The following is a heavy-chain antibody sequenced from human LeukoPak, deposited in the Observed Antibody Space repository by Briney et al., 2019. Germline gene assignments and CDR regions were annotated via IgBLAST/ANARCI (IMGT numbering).Heavy chain of an antibody. J-gene: IGHJ4*02. Sequence: ASVKVSCKGSGYTFSSKYLHWVRQAPGHGLEWMGIINPNNNAATYAQKFKGRVTMTADISTNTVYMEVSGLRSEDTAVYFCAREHSDSALDYWSQGTLVTVSS. CDR2: INPNNNAA. V-gene: IGHV1-46*01. D-gene: IGHD6-13*01. CDR1: GYTFSSKY. CDR3: AREHSDSALDY.